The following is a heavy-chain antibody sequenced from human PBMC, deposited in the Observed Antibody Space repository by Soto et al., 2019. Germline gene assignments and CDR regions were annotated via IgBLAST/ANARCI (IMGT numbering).Heavy chain of an antibody. CDR1: GGSFSGYY. CDR2: INHSGGT. V-gene: IGHV4-34*02. Sequence: QVQLQQWGAGLLKPSETLSLTCAVYGGSFSGYYWSWIRQPPVKGLEWIGEINHSGGTNYNPSLKSRVTISVDTAKNQFSLKLSSVTAADTDVFYCARLRWEQPWVFDYWGQGTLVTVSS. D-gene: IGHD1-26*01. J-gene: IGHJ4*02. CDR3: ARLRWEQPWVFDY.